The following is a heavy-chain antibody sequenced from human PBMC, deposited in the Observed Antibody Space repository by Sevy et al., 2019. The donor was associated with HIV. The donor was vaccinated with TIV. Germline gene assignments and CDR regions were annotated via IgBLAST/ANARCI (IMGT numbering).Heavy chain of an antibody. J-gene: IGHJ4*02. CDR1: GGSLSSGSYY. D-gene: IGHD6-13*01. CDR3: VGDRIAAAGGYFDN. V-gene: IGHV4-61*01. Sequence: SETLSLTCTVSGGSLSSGSYYWSWIRQPPGKGLEWIGYISYIGSTNYNPSLKGRFTISVETSKNQWSLRLTSVTAADTAVYYCVGDRIAAAGGYFDNWGQGTLVTVSS. CDR2: ISYIGST.